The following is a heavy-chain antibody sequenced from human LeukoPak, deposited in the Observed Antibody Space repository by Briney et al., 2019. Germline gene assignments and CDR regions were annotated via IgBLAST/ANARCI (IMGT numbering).Heavy chain of an antibody. CDR1: GFTFSDYY. J-gene: IGHJ3*02. CDR3: ASAYAFDI. Sequence: GGSLRLSCAASGFTFSDYYMSWVRQAPGKGLEWVPYISSSSSYTNYADSVKGRFTISRDNAKNSLYLQMNSLRAEDTAVYYCASAYAFDIWGQGTMVTVSS. CDR2: ISSSSSYT. V-gene: IGHV3-11*06.